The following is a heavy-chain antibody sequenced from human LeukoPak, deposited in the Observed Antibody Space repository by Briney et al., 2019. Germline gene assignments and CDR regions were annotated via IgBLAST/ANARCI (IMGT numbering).Heavy chain of an antibody. J-gene: IGHJ2*01. CDR2: IKSKTDGGTI. V-gene: IGHV3-15*01. CDR3: TTSWAGDSRGYYNRHFDL. CDR1: GFTFTNAW. Sequence: GGSLSLSCAASGFTFTNAWMSWVRQAPGKGLEWVGRIKSKTDGGTIEYAAPVKGRFTISRDDSKNTLYLQMNSLNTEDAAVYHCTTSWAGDSRGYYNRHFDLWGRGTLVTVSS. D-gene: IGHD3-22*01.